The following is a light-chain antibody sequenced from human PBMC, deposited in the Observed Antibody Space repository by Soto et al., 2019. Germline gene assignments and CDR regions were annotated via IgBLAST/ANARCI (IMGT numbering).Light chain of an antibody. CDR1: QSVSFY. Sequence: EIVLTQSPATLSLSPGERATLSCRASQSVSFYLAWYQQKPGQAPRLLIYDASNRATGIPARFSGSGSGTDFTLTISSLEPKDFAVYYCQQRSHWIYTFGQGTKLEIK. CDR2: DAS. V-gene: IGKV3-11*01. J-gene: IGKJ2*01. CDR3: QQRSHWIYT.